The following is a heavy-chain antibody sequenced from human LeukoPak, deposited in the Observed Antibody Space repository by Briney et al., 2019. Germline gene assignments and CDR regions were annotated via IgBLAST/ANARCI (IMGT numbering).Heavy chain of an antibody. CDR2: IYYSGST. CDR1: GGSISSYY. Sequence: PSETLSLTCTVSGGSISSYYWSWIRQPPGKGLEWIGYIYYSGSTNYNPSLKSRVTISVDTSKTQFTLKLRSVTAADTAVYYCARGALPYCSSTNCYRFGRFDYWGQGTLVTVSS. CDR3: ARGALPYCSSTNCYRFGRFDY. V-gene: IGHV4-59*12. D-gene: IGHD2-2*01. J-gene: IGHJ4*02.